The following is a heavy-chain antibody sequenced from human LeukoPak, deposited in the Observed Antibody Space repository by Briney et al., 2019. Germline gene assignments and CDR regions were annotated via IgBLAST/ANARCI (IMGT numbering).Heavy chain of an antibody. D-gene: IGHD6-19*01. CDR3: ARNKAVTFNWFDP. Sequence: SATLSLTCTVSGVSISSYYWSWIRQPPGKGLEWIGYISYSGSTNYNPSLKSRVAISVVTSKNQFSLKLSSVTAADTAVYYCARNKAVTFNWFDPWGQGTLVTVSS. V-gene: IGHV4-59*01. CDR1: GVSISSYY. CDR2: ISYSGST. J-gene: IGHJ5*02.